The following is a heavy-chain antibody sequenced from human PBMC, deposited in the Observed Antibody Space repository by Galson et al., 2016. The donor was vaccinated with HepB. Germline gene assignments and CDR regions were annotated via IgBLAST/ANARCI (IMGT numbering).Heavy chain of an antibody. J-gene: IGHJ5*02. Sequence: QSGAEVTKHGESLQISCQGSGYNFIKYWIGWVRQMPGEGLEWRGVIYPPASDTRYGPSFQGQVTISADKSISTAYLQWTTLQASDTGIYFCVRRLPAAAGGRGDLWGQGTLVTVSS. D-gene: IGHD6-13*01. CDR1: GYNFIKYW. V-gene: IGHV5-51*01. CDR2: IYPPASDT. CDR3: VRRLPAAAGGRGDL.